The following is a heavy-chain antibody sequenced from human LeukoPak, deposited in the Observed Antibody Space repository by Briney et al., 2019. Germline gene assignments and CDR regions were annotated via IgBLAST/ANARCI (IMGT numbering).Heavy chain of an antibody. CDR3: AREPTGTTGCFDY. V-gene: IGHV3-30-3*01. J-gene: IGHJ4*02. CDR2: ISYDGSNK. Sequence: GGALRLSCVASGFSFSSYAMHWVRQAPGKGLEGVAVISYDGSNKYYADSVKGRFTISRDNSKNTLYLQMNSLRAEDTAVYYCAREPTGTTGCFDYWGQGTLVTVSS. CDR1: GFSFSSYA. D-gene: IGHD1-7*01.